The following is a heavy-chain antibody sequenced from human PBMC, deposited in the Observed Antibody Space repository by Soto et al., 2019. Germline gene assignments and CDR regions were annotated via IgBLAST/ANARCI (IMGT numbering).Heavy chain of an antibody. J-gene: IGHJ5*02. Sequence: ASVKVSCKASGYTFTSYGISWVRQAPGQGLEWMGWISAYNGNTNYAQKLQGRVTMTTDTSTSTAYMELRSLRSDDTAVYYCARHMVRRVIITNNWFDPWGQGTLVTVSS. V-gene: IGHV1-18*01. CDR2: ISAYNGNT. CDR1: GYTFTSYG. CDR3: ARHMVRRVIITNNWFDP. D-gene: IGHD3-10*01.